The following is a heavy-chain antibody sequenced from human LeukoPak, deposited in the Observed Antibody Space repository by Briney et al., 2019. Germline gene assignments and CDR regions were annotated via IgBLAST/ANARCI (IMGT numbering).Heavy chain of an antibody. V-gene: IGHV4-4*02. J-gene: IGHJ4*02. CDR1: GGSVINTNW. CDR2: VHLDGRT. CDR3: AREGGFYRPLDY. D-gene: IGHD3-3*01. Sequence: PSGTLSLTRGVSGGSVINTNWWTWVRQPPGKGLEWIGEVHLDGRTNYNPSLESRLTMSVDVSENQVSLKLTSVTAADTAVYYCAREGGFYRPLDYSGQGTLVTVSS.